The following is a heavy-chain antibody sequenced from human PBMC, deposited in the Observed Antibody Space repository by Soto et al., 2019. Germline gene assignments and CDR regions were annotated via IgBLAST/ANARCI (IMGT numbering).Heavy chain of an antibody. J-gene: IGHJ4*02. CDR2: IIPIFGTA. D-gene: IGHD3-22*01. Sequence: QVQLVQSGAEVKKPGSSVKVSCKASGGTFSSYAISWVRQAPGQGLEWMGGIIPIFGTANYAQKFQGRVTITADKSTSTAYMELSSLRSEDTAVYYCASQTPYYYDRSGSPADYWGQGTLVTVSS. CDR3: ASQTPYYYDRSGSPADY. V-gene: IGHV1-69*06. CDR1: GGTFSSYA.